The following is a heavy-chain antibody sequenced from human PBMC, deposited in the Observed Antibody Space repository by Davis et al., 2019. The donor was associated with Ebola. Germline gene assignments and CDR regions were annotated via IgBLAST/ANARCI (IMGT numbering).Heavy chain of an antibody. V-gene: IGHV3-7*03. CDR3: ARDPGDI. CDR2: IKQDGSEK. Sequence: GESLKISCEASGFAFSSYWMSWVRQAPGKGLEWVANIKQDGSEKYYVDSVKGQFTISRDNAKNSLYLQMNSLRAEDTAVYYCARDPGDIWGQGTMVTVSS. J-gene: IGHJ3*02. CDR1: GFAFSSYW.